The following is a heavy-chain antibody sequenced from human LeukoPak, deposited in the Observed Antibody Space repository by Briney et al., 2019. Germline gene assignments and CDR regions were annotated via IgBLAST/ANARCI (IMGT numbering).Heavy chain of an antibody. V-gene: IGHV4-34*01. D-gene: IGHD5-18*01. Sequence: PSETLSLTCAVYGGYFSGYYWSWIRQPPGKGLEWIGEINHSGSTNYNPSLKSRVTISVDTSKNQFSLKLSSVTAADTAVYYCARGDPPQSGYNYGYHYWGQGTLVTVSS. J-gene: IGHJ4*02. CDR3: ARGDPPQSGYNYGYHY. CDR1: GGYFSGYY. CDR2: INHSGST.